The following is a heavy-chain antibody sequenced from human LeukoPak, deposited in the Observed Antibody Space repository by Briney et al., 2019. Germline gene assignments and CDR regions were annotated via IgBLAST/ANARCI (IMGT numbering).Heavy chain of an antibody. CDR1: GYTFSSYG. Sequence: ASVKVSCKASGYTFSSYGISWVRQAPGQGLEWMGWISTYNGDTNYAQKVQGRVTMTTDTSTSTAYMELSRLRSDDTAVYYCAREGGGLYSSSWSYYYYMDVWGKGTTVTISS. V-gene: IGHV1-18*01. J-gene: IGHJ6*03. CDR2: ISTYNGDT. CDR3: AREGGGLYSSSWSYYYYMDV. D-gene: IGHD6-13*01.